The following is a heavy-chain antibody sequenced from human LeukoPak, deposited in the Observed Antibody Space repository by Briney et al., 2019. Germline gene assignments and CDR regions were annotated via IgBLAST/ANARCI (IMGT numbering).Heavy chain of an antibody. V-gene: IGHV1-69*06. Sequence: SVKVSCKASGGTFSNYDINWVRQAPGQGLEWMGRIIPIFGTATYAQHFQGRVTITADRSTNTAYMEVNSLTSEDTAVYYCARCTVGTTRPAYYFDYWGHGTLVTVSS. CDR3: ARCTVGTTRPAYYFDY. CDR2: IIPIFGTA. D-gene: IGHD1-26*01. J-gene: IGHJ4*01. CDR1: GGTFSNYD.